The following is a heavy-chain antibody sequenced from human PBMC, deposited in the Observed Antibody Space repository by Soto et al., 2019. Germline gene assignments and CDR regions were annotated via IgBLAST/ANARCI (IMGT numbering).Heavy chain of an antibody. CDR2: IYYSGST. D-gene: IGHD1-7*01. V-gene: IGHV4-59*01. CDR3: ASTIGITGTTGFDD. Sequence: PSETLSLTCTVSGGSISSYYWSWIRQPPGKGLEWIGYIYYSGSTNYNPSLKSRVTISVDTSKNQFSLKLSSVTAADTAVYYCASTIGITGTTGFDDWGQGTLVTVSS. CDR1: GGSISSYY. J-gene: IGHJ4*02.